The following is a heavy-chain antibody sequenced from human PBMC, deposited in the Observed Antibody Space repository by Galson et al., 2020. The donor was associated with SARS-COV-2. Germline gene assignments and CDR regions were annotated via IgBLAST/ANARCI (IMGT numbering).Heavy chain of an antibody. CDR2: IYYSGST. V-gene: IGHV4-59*13. J-gene: IGHJ4*02. CDR1: GGSISSYY. Sequence: SETLSLTCTVSGGSISSYYWSWIRQPPGKGLEWIGYIYYSGSTNHNPSLKSRVTISVDTSKNQFSLKLSSVTAADTAVYYCARGFDYWGQGTLVTVSS. CDR3: ARGFDY.